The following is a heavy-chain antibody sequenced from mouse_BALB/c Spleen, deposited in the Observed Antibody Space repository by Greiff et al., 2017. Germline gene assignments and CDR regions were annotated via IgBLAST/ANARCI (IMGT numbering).Heavy chain of an antibody. CDR3: NAGGNYRFDY. CDR1: GYTFTDYY. CDR2: IYPGSGNT. Sequence: VHLVESGAELARPGASVKLSCKASGYTFTDYYINWVKQRTGQGLEWIGEIYPGSGNTYYNEKFKGKATLTADKSSSTAYMQLSSLTSEDTAVYYCNAGGNYRFDYWGQGTTLTVSS. V-gene: IGHV1-77*01. J-gene: IGHJ2*01. D-gene: IGHD2-1*01.